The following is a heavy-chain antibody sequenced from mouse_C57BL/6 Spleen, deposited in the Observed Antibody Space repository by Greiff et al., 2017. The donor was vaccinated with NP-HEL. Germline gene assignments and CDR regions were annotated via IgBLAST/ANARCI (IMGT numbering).Heavy chain of an antibody. V-gene: IGHV5-17*01. CDR2: ISSGSSTI. CDR3: ARGYGSPFDY. Sequence: EVHLVESGGGLVKPGGSLKLSCAASGFTFSDYGMHWVRQAPEKGLEWVAYISSGSSTIYYADTVKGRFTISRDNAKNTLFLQMTSLRSEDTAMYYCARGYGSPFDYWGQGTTLTVSS. J-gene: IGHJ2*01. CDR1: GFTFSDYG. D-gene: IGHD1-1*01.